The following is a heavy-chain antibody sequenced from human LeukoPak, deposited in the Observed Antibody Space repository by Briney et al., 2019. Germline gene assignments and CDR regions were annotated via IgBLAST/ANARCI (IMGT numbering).Heavy chain of an antibody. CDR1: GFTFSSYG. V-gene: IGHV3-30*03. CDR2: ISYDGSNK. CDR3: ARDLEHCRNIICSNSAY. D-gene: IGHD2-2*01. J-gene: IGHJ4*02. Sequence: GGSLRLSCAASGFTFSSYGMHWVRQAPGKGLEWVAVISYDGSNKYYADSVKGRFTISRDNSKNTLYLQMNSLRAEDTAVYYCARDLEHCRNIICSNSAYWGQGTLVTVSS.